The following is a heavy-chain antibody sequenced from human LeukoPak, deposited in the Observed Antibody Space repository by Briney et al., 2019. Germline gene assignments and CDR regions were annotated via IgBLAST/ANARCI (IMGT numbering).Heavy chain of an antibody. CDR1: GFTFSNYP. CDR3: AKDEMTTVTTDYGMDV. CDR2: ISGSGGST. D-gene: IGHD4-11*01. Sequence: GGSLRLSCAASGFTFSNYPMSWVRQAPGKGLEWVSAISGSGGSTYYADSVKGRFTISRDNSKNTLYLQMNSLRAEDTAVYYCAKDEMTTVTTDYGMDVWGQGTTVTVSS. J-gene: IGHJ6*02. V-gene: IGHV3-23*01.